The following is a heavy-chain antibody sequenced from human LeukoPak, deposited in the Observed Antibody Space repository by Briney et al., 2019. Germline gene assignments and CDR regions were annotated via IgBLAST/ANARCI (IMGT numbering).Heavy chain of an antibody. V-gene: IGHV4-39*01. CDR1: GGSISSSSYY. D-gene: IGHD3-22*01. Sequence: SETLSLTCTVSGGSISSSSYYWGWTRQPPGKGLEWIGSIYYSGSTYYNPSLKSRVTISVDTSKNQFSLKLSSVTAADTAVYYCARNGDSSGYYPLGDWFDPWGQGTLVTVSS. J-gene: IGHJ5*02. CDR3: ARNGDSSGYYPLGDWFDP. CDR2: IYYSGST.